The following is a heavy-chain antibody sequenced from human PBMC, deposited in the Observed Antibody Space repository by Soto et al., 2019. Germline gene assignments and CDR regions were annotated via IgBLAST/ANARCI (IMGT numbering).Heavy chain of an antibody. CDR1: GGSIRRGGYY. V-gene: IGHV4-31*03. J-gene: IGHJ5*02. Sequence: QVQLQESGPGLVKPSQTLSLTCTVSGGSIRRGGYYWSWIRQHPGKGVEWLGYIYYTGSTYYNPSLESRVILSVATSENQFSLSLSSVTAADTALYFCARVVNYGGNSNWFDPWGQGTLVTVSS. CDR3: ARVVNYGGNSNWFDP. D-gene: IGHD4-17*01. CDR2: IYYTGST.